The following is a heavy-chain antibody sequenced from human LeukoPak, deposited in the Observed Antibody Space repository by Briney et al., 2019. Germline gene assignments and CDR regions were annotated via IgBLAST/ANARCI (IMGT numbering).Heavy chain of an antibody. CDR1: GYTFTSYG. CDR3: ARVDYGDGYFDY. Sequence: ASVKVSCKASGYTFTSYGISWVRQAPGQGLEWMGWISAYNGNTNYAQRLQGRVTMTTDTSTSTAYMELRSLRSDDTAVYYCARVDYGDGYFDYWGQGTLVTVSS. J-gene: IGHJ4*02. D-gene: IGHD4-17*01. CDR2: ISAYNGNT. V-gene: IGHV1-18*01.